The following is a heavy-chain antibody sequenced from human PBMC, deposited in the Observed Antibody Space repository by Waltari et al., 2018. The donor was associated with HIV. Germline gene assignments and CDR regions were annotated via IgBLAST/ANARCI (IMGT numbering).Heavy chain of an antibody. Sequence: KVSCKSSGYPFTNYAMNWVRQAPGQSLEWMGWINTDNGNTKYSQKFQGRVAITRDTSANTAYMELSSLRSEDTAVYYCARDLDEGDFWGDYSYYGRDVWGQGTTVTVSS. D-gene: IGHD3-3*01. V-gene: IGHV1-3*04. CDR3: ARDLDEGDFWGDYSYYGRDV. CDR1: GYPFTNYA. CDR2: INTDNGNT. J-gene: IGHJ6*02.